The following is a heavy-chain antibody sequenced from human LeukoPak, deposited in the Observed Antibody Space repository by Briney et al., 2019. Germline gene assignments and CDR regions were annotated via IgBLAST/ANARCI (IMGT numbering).Heavy chain of an antibody. CDR2: MNPNSGNT. Sequence: GASVKVSCKASGYTFTSYDINWVRQATGQGLEWMGWMNPNSGNTDFAQKFQGRVTMTRNTSISTAYMELSSLTSEDTAVYYCTKGSGSGSYRDYWGQGTLVTVSS. CDR3: TKGSGSGSYRDY. V-gene: IGHV1-8*01. CDR1: GYTFTSYD. J-gene: IGHJ4*02. D-gene: IGHD3-10*01.